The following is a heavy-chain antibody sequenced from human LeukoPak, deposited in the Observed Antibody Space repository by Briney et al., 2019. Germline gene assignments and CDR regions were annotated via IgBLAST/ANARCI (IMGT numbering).Heavy chain of an antibody. V-gene: IGHV4-4*02. Sequence: SETLSLTCAVSGGSISRSNWWSWVRQPPGKGLEWIGEIYHSGSTNYNPSLKSRVNISVDKSKNQFSLKLSSVTAADTAVYYCARDLGYYGSGSYFDYWGQGTLVTVSS. CDR2: IYHSGST. CDR1: GGSISRSNW. J-gene: IGHJ4*02. CDR3: ARDLGYYGSGSYFDY. D-gene: IGHD3-10*01.